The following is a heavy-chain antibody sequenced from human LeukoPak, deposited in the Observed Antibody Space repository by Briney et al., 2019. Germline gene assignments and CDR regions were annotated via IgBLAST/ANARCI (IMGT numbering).Heavy chain of an antibody. CDR3: VVGYGSAWYDY. CDR2: VYYSGST. Sequence: SETLSLTCTVSGGSLSTYFWSWIRQPPGKGLEWIGNVYYSGSTNYNPSLKSRVTISVDTSKNQFSLKVRSVTAADTAVYYCVVGYGSAWYDYWGQGTLVTVSS. J-gene: IGHJ4*02. V-gene: IGHV4-59*08. D-gene: IGHD6-19*01. CDR1: GGSLSTYF.